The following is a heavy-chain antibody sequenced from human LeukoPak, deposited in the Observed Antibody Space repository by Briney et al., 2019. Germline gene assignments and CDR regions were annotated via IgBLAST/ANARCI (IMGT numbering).Heavy chain of an antibody. CDR2: IYTMGRT. J-gene: IGHJ1*01. CDR1: GGSTTRDS. D-gene: IGHD2-2*01. V-gene: IGHV4-4*07. CDR3: ARDSIGYCSSTSCSS. Sequence: PPETLSPTWTLSGGSTTRDSWSWIRQHAGEGLEWIGRIYTMGRTNYNPSLKRGVTMSVDTSKNQFSLKLSSVTAADTAVYYCARDSIGYCSSTSCSSWGQGTVAIVTS.